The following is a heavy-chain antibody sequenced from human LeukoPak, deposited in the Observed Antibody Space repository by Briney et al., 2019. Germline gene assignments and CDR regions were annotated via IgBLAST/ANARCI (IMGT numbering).Heavy chain of an antibody. CDR2: IYYSGNT. V-gene: IGHV4-59*12. CDR3: ARVCGGDCRLYYYYYMDV. CDR1: GGSISNYY. Sequence: SETLSLTCTVSGGSISNYYWSWIRQPPGKGLEWIGYIYYSGNTNYNPSLKSRVTISVDTSKNQFSLKLSSVTAADTAVYYCARVCGGDCRLYYYYYMDVWGKGTTVTVSS. J-gene: IGHJ6*03. D-gene: IGHD2-21*02.